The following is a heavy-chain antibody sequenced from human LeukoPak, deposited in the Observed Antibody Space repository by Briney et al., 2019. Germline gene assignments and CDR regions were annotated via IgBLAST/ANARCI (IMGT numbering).Heavy chain of an antibody. D-gene: IGHD2-15*01. Sequence: GGSPRLSCAASGFTFSSYAMSWVRQAPGQGLEWVSAISGSGGSTYYADSVKGRFSISRDNSKNTLYLQMNSVRAEDTAVYYCAKDQVVAATPTRFDYWGQGTLVTVAS. CDR2: ISGSGGST. J-gene: IGHJ4*02. CDR3: AKDQVVAATPTRFDY. V-gene: IGHV3-23*01. CDR1: GFTFSSYA.